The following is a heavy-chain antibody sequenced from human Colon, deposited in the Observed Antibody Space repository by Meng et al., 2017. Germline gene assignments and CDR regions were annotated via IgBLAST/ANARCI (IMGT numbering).Heavy chain of an antibody. CDR1: GGSFSGYY. CDR3: AFVEAGTHQGAFNI. D-gene: IGHD1-7*01. CDR2: ISHTGYT. J-gene: IGHJ3*02. V-gene: IGHV4-34*01. Sequence: QVRLPEWVAGLLKPSATLSLTCGVYGGSFSGYYWTWVRQPPGKGLEWIGEISHTGYTKYNPSLKSRVTMSVNASENPFSLRLSSVTAADTAIYYCAFVEAGTHQGAFNIWGQGALVTVSS.